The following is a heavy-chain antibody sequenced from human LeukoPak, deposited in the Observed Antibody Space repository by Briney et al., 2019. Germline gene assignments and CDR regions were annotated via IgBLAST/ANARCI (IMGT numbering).Heavy chain of an antibody. V-gene: IGHV1-18*01. CDR1: GYTFTSYG. Sequence: GASVKVSCKASGYTFTSYGISWVRQAPGQGLEWMGWISAYNGNTNYAQKLQGRVTMTTDTSTSTAYMELRSLRSDDTAVYYCARGDSLVRGVMPLGYWGQGTLVTVSS. J-gene: IGHJ4*02. CDR3: ARGDSLVRGVMPLGY. CDR2: ISAYNGNT. D-gene: IGHD3-10*01.